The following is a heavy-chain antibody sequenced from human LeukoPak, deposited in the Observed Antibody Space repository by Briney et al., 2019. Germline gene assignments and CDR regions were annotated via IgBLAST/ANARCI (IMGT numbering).Heavy chain of an antibody. J-gene: IGHJ5*02. CDR1: GGSISSSSYY. Sequence: SETLSLTCTVSGGSISSSSYYWGWIRQPPGKGLEWIGSIYYSGSTYYNPSLKSRVTMSVDTSKNQFSLKLSSVTAADTAVYYCARDPGSGTYGLLGWFDPWGQGIVVTVSS. D-gene: IGHD3-10*01. CDR2: IYYSGST. V-gene: IGHV4-39*07. CDR3: ARDPGSGTYGLLGWFDP.